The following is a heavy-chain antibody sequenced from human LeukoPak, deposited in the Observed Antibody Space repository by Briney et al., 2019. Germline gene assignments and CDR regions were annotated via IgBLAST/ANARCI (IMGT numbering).Heavy chain of an antibody. J-gene: IGHJ5*02. CDR1: GYTFTSYG. D-gene: IGHD1-1*01. CDR3: ARGGPGAGTTWWFDP. Sequence: ASVKVSCKASGYTFTSYGISWVRQAPGQGLEWMGWISAYNGNTNYAQKLQSRVTMTTDTSTSTAYMELRSLRSDDTAVYYCARGGPGAGTTWWFDPWGQGTLVTVSS. V-gene: IGHV1-18*01. CDR2: ISAYNGNT.